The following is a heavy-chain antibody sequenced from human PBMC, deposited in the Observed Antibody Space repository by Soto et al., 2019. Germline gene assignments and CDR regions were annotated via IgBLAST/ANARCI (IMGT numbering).Heavy chain of an antibody. CDR1: GFSLSTSGVG. D-gene: IGHD5-12*01. J-gene: IGHJ4*02. Sequence: QITLKESGPTLVKPTQTLTLTCTFSGFSLSTSGVGVGWIRQPPGKAQEWIALIYRGDDKRYSPSLKSRLIITKETSKSQVVLTITNMDPVDTATYYCSPRRGYSVYAPFDYWGQGTLVTVSS. CDR3: SPRRGYSVYAPFDY. V-gene: IGHV2-5*02. CDR2: IYRGDDK.